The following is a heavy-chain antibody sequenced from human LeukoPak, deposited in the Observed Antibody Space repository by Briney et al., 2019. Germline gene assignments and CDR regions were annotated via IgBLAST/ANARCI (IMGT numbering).Heavy chain of an antibody. V-gene: IGHV1-18*01. CDR2: ISAYNGNT. CDR1: GYTFTSYG. Sequence: GASVKVSCKASGYTFTSYGISWVRQAPGQGLEWMGWISAYNGNTNYAQKLQGRVTMTTDTSTSTAYMELRSLRSDDTAVYYCARPMRQYYDFWSGSHDAFDIWGQGTMVTVSS. D-gene: IGHD3-3*01. J-gene: IGHJ3*02. CDR3: ARPMRQYYDFWSGSHDAFDI.